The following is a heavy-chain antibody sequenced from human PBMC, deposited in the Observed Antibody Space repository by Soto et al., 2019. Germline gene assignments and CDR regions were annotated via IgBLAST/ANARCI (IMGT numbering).Heavy chain of an antibody. Sequence: ASVKVSCKASGYTFTSYGISWVQQAPGQGLEWMGWISAYNGNTNYAQKLQGRVTMTTDTSTSTAYMELRSLRSDDTAVYYCARGSGSRCSSTSCYPALDIWGQRTTVTVSS. J-gene: IGHJ3*02. CDR1: GYTFTSYG. V-gene: IGHV1-18*01. D-gene: IGHD2-2*01. CDR3: ARGSGSRCSSTSCYPALDI. CDR2: ISAYNGNT.